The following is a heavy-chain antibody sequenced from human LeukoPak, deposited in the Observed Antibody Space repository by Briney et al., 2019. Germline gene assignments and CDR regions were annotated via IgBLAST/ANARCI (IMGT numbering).Heavy chain of an antibody. CDR3: ATTRYNYGYYFDY. D-gene: IGHD3-10*01. J-gene: IGHJ4*02. Sequence: GGSLRLSCAASGFTFSSYWMHWVRQAPGKGLVWVSRINSDGSSTSYADSVKGRFTISRDNSKNTLNLQMNSLRVEDTAVYYCATTRYNYGYYFDYWGQGTLVTVSS. V-gene: IGHV3-74*01. CDR2: INSDGSST. CDR1: GFTFSSYW.